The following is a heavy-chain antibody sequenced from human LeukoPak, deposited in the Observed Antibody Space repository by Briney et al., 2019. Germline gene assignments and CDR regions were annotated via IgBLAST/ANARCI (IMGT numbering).Heavy chain of an antibody. CDR3: ASDYYGMDV. J-gene: IGHJ6*02. CDR2: ISAYNGNT. Sequence: GASVKVSCKASGYTLTSYGISWVRQAPGQGLEWMGWISAYNGNTNYAQKFQGRVTITADESTSTAYMELSSLRSEDTAVYYCASDYYGMDVWGQGTTVTVSS. V-gene: IGHV1-18*01. CDR1: GYTLTSYG.